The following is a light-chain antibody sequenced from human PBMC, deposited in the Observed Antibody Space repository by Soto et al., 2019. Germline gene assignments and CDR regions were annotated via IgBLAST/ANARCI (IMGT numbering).Light chain of an antibody. Sequence: QSALTQPPSASGSPGQSVTISCTATSSDVGSYDYVSWYQQHPGKAPKVMIYEVTKRPSGVPDLFSGSKSGNTASLTVSGLQAEDEADYYCSSYAGSNNLVVFGGGTKLTVL. J-gene: IGLJ2*01. CDR3: SSYAGSNNLVV. CDR2: EVT. CDR1: SSDVGSYDY. V-gene: IGLV2-8*01.